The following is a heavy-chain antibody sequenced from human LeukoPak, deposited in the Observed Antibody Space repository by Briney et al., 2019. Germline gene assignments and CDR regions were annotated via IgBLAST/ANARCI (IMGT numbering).Heavy chain of an antibody. CDR1: GFTFSSYA. CDR3: ARDRGQWLAQAYGMDV. J-gene: IGHJ6*02. CDR2: ISYDGSNK. V-gene: IGHV3-30-3*01. D-gene: IGHD6-19*01. Sequence: GRSLRLSCAASGFTFSSYAMHWVRQAPGKVLEWVAVISYDGSNKYYADSVKGRFTISRDNYKNTLYLQMNSLRAEDTAVYYCARDRGQWLAQAYGMDVWGQGHTVTVSS.